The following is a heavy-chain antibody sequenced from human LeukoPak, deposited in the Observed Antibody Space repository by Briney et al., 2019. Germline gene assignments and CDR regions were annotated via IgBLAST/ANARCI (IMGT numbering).Heavy chain of an antibody. J-gene: IGHJ4*02. CDR3: ASLIAAADHDY. D-gene: IGHD6-13*01. CDR1: GFTFNTYA. Sequence: GGSLRLSCAASGFTFNTYAMHWVRQAPGKGLEWVAVISYDGSNKYYADSVKGRFTISRDNAKNSLYLQMNSLRAEDTAVYYCASLIAAADHDYWGQGTLVTVSS. V-gene: IGHV3-30-3*01. CDR2: ISYDGSNK.